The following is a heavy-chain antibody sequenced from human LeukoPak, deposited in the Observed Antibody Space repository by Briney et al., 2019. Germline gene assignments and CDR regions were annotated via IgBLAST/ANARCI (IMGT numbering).Heavy chain of an antibody. CDR2: IIPIFGTA. Sequence: ASVKVSCKASGGTFSSYAISWVRQAPGQGLEWMGGIIPIFGTANYSQKFHGRVTNTPDESTSTAYMELSSLRCGDTAVYYSERSVGAVVITGFDRWGQRTLVTVSS. CDR3: ERSVGAVVITGFDR. D-gene: IGHD3-22*01. CDR1: GGTFSSYA. V-gene: IGHV1-69*13. J-gene: IGHJ5*02.